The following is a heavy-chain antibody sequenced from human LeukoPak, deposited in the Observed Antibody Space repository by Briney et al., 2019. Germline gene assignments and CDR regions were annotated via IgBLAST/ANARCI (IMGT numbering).Heavy chain of an antibody. D-gene: IGHD2-15*01. Sequence: ASVNVSCKASGYTFTGYYMHWVRQAPGQGLEWMGWINPNSGGTNYAQKFQGRVTMTRDTSISTAYMELSSLRSDDTAVYYCARDRGCSGGSCYFSWGQGTLVTVSS. CDR3: ARDRGCSGGSCYFS. CDR1: GYTFTGYY. CDR2: INPNSGGT. J-gene: IGHJ4*02. V-gene: IGHV1-2*02.